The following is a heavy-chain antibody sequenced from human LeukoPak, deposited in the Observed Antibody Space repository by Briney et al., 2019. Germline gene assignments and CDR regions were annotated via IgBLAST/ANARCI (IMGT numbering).Heavy chain of an antibody. CDR2: IKSKTDGGTT. D-gene: IGHD3-22*01. J-gene: IGHJ1*01. Sequence: PGGSLRLSCAASGFTFSNAWMSWVRQAPGKGLEWVGRIKSKTDGGTTDYAAPVKGRFTISRDDSKNTLYLQMNSLKTEDTAVYYCTTDYYDSSGYPISEYFQHWGQGTLVTVSS. CDR3: TTDYYDSSGYPISEYFQH. V-gene: IGHV3-15*01. CDR1: GFTFSNAW.